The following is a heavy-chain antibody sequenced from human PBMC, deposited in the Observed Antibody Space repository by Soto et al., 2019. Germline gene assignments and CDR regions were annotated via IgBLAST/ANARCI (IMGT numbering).Heavy chain of an antibody. CDR2: IYYSGST. Sequence: PSETLSLTCTVSGGSISSYYWSWIRQPPGKGLEWIGYIYYSGSTNYNPSLKSRVTISVDTSKNQFSLKLSSVTAADTAVYYCARERYGDYGYWGQGTLVTVSS. V-gene: IGHV4-59*01. D-gene: IGHD4-17*01. CDR1: GGSISSYY. J-gene: IGHJ4*02. CDR3: ARERYGDYGY.